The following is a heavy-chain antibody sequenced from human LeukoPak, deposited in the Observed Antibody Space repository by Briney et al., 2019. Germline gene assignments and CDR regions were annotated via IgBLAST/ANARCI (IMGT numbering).Heavy chain of an antibody. CDR3: ARDRVAARRGPSRGFDP. Sequence: ASVKVSCKASGYTFTGYYMHWVRQAPGQGLEWMGWINPNSGGTNYAQKFQGRVTMTRDTSISTAYMELSRLRSDDTAVYYCARDRVAARRGPSRGFDPWGQGTLVTVSS. D-gene: IGHD6-6*01. J-gene: IGHJ5*02. CDR2: INPNSGGT. V-gene: IGHV1-2*02. CDR1: GYTFTGYY.